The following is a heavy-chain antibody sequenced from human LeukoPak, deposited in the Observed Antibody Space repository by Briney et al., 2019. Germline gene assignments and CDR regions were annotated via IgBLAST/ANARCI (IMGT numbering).Heavy chain of an antibody. V-gene: IGHV3-23*01. CDR3: AYCGGDCYTRLHD. CDR1: GFTSSNYV. Sequence: GGSLRLSCAVSGFTSSNYVMSWVRQAPGKGLEWVSAISGSGGSTYYADSVKGRFTISRDNSKNTLYLQMNSLRAVDTAVYYCAYCGGDCYTRLHDWGQGTLVTVSS. CDR2: ISGSGGST. J-gene: IGHJ4*02. D-gene: IGHD2-21*02.